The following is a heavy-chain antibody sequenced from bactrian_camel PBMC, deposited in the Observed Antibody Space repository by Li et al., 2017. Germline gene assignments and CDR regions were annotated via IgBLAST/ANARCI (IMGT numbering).Heavy chain of an antibody. D-gene: IGHD4*01. CDR1: RFTFGSAW. CDR2: INSGGGST. V-gene: IGHV3S1*01. J-gene: IGHJ6*01. Sequence: VQLVESGGGLVQPGGSLRISCGASRFTFGSAWMFWVRQAPGKGLEWVSTINSGGGSTYYPDSVKGRFTISRDNAKNTVYLQMNSLKPEDTAVYYCVRDGALATIATTRFGYRGQGTQVTVS. CDR3: VRDGALATIATTRFGY.